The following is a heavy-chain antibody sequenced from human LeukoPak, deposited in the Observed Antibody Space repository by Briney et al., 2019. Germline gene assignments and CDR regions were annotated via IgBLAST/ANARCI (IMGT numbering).Heavy chain of an antibody. CDR1: GLTFSSYT. Sequence: GGSLRLSCAASGLTFSSYTMNWVRQAPGKGLEWVSSISGSSIYIYYADSAKGRFTISRDNAKNSLYLRMNSLRAEDTAVYYCARSGCSGGSCYGVFDYWGQGTLVTVSS. V-gene: IGHV3-21*01. CDR2: ISGSSIYI. J-gene: IGHJ4*02. D-gene: IGHD2-15*01. CDR3: ARSGCSGGSCYGVFDY.